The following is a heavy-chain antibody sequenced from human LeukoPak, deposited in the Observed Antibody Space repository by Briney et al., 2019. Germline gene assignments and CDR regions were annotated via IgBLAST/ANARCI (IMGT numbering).Heavy chain of an antibody. V-gene: IGHV1-18*01. D-gene: IGHD2-21*02. CDR1: GYTFSSCG. Sequence: ASVKVSCKASGYTFSSCGINWVRQAPGQGLEWMGWISVINNANTRYAQNFQGRLTMTTDTSTTTAYMELRSLRSDDTAVYYCSREFPFCGADCFSGVFDIWGQGTMVTVS. CDR3: SREFPFCGADCFSGVFDI. CDR2: ISVINNANT. J-gene: IGHJ3*02.